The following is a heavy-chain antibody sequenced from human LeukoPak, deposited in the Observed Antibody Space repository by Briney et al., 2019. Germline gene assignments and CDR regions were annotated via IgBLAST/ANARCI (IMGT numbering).Heavy chain of an antibody. CDR2: VNPNSGGT. CDR1: GYTFTGYY. J-gene: IGHJ4*02. Sequence: ASVKVSCKASGYTFTGYYIHWVRQAPGQGLEWMGWVNPNSGGTNFAQKFQGRVTMTSDTSMSTAYMEMSGLRSDDTAVYYCARGHIAAQGAAYWGQGTLVTVSS. V-gene: IGHV1-2*02. CDR3: ARGHIAAQGAAY. D-gene: IGHD6-13*01.